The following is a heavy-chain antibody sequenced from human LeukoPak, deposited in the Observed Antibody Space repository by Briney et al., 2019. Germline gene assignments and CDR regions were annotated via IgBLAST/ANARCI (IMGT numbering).Heavy chain of an antibody. CDR2: IYYSGST. V-gene: IGHV4-61*08. Sequence: SETLSLTCTVSGAPISTSSDYKWTWIRQPPRKGLEWIGYIYYSGSTNYNPSLQSRVTISVDTSNNQFSLKLTSVTSAATAVYYCARVYSAFDYWGQGTLVTVSS. CDR1: GAPISTSSDY. CDR3: ARVYSAFDY. J-gene: IGHJ4*02. D-gene: IGHD5-12*01.